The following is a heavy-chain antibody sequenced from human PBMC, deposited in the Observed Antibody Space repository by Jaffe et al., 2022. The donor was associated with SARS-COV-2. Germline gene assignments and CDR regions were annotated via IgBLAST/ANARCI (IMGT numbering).Heavy chain of an antibody. CDR2: IYYSGST. D-gene: IGHD3-22*01. V-gene: IGHV4-39*01. CDR3: ARLGTYYYDSSGSGFDY. Sequence: QLQLQESGPGLVKPSETLSLTCTVSGGSISSSSYYWGWIRQPPGKGLEWIGSIYYSGSTYYNPSLKSRVTISVDTSKNQFSLKLSSVTAADTAVYYCARLGTYYYDSSGSGFDYWGQGTLVTVSS. CDR1: GGSISSSSYY. J-gene: IGHJ4*02.